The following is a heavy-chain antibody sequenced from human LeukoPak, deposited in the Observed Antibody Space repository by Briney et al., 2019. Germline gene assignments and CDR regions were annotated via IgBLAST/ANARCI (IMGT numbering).Heavy chain of an antibody. CDR3: ARRGYSYGLREKNWFGP. Sequence: GEALKISCKGSGYSFTSYWIGWVRQMSGEGLEWVVINYPGDSYTRFSTSFEGQVTHPPDKSISTAYLQWSSLKASDIAMYYCARRGYSYGLREKNWFGPWGQGTLVTVSS. CDR2: NYPGDSYT. J-gene: IGHJ5*02. V-gene: IGHV5-51*01. D-gene: IGHD5-18*01. CDR1: GYSFTSYW.